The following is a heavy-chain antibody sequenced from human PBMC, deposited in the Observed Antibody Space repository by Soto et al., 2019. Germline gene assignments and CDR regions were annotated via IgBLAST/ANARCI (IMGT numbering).Heavy chain of an antibody. V-gene: IGHV1-69*02. CDR1: GGTFSSYT. CDR2: IIPILGIA. D-gene: IGHD2-2*02. CDR3: ASSTLGYCSSTSCYSGGRYYYGMDV. Sequence: SVKVSCKASGGTFSSYTISWVRQAPGQGLEWMGRIIPILGIANYAQKFQGRVTITADKSTSTAYMELSSLRSEDTAVYYCASSTLGYCSSTSCYSGGRYYYGMDVWGQGTTVTVSS. J-gene: IGHJ6*02.